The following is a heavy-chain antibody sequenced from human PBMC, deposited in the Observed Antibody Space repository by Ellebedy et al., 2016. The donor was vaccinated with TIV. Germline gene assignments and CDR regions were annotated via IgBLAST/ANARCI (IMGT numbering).Heavy chain of an antibody. V-gene: IGHV3-48*04. CDR1: GFTFSNNS. CDR3: ASGAYDI. Sequence: PGGSLRLSCAASGFTFSNNSMNWVHQAPGKGLEWVSYISSTGTTIYYADSVKGRFTISRDNAKISSYLQMNSLTAEDTAVYYCASGAYDIWGQGTMVTVSS. J-gene: IGHJ3*02. CDR2: ISSTGTTI.